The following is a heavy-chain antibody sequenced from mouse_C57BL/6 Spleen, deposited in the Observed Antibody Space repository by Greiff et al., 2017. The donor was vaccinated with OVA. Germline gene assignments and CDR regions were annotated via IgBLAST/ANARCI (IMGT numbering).Heavy chain of an antibody. V-gene: IGHV5-4*01. D-gene: IGHD2-12*01. J-gene: IGHJ2*01. CDR3: ARERGYYSNGYFDY. CDR1: GFTFSSYA. Sequence: EVKLMESGGGLVKPGGSLKLSCAASGFTFSSYAMSWVRQTPEKRLEWVATISDGGSYTYYPDNVKGRFTISRDNAKNNLYLQMSHLKSEDTAMYYCARERGYYSNGYFDYWGQGTTLTVSS. CDR2: ISDGGSYT.